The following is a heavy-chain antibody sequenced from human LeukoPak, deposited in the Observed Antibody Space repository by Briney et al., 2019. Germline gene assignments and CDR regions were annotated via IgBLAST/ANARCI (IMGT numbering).Heavy chain of an antibody. CDR1: GGSISSGDHY. Sequence: SETLSLTCIVSGGSISSGDHYWGWIRQPPGKGMEWIGNIYYSGTTYYNPSLKSRVTISVDTSKNQFSLKLSSVTAADTAVFYCARRGISQGYYMDVWGKGTTVTVSS. CDR3: ARRGISQGYYMDV. CDR2: IYYSGTT. J-gene: IGHJ6*03. D-gene: IGHD6-13*01. V-gene: IGHV4-39*01.